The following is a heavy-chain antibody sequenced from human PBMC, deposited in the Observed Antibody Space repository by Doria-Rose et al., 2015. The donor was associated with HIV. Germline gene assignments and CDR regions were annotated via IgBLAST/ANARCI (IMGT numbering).Heavy chain of an antibody. CDR2: ISSSSEYI. V-gene: IGHV3-21*03. Sequence: VQLVESGGGLVKPGGSLGLSCAASGFTFSRYSMNWVRQAPGKGLEWVSSISSSSEYIYYVDSVQGRFTISRDNAKNSVYLQMNSLRTEDTAVYYCARDHYDSGGYYRDWGQGTLVIVSS. J-gene: IGHJ4*02. CDR1: GFTFSRYS. CDR3: ARDHYDSGGYYRD. D-gene: IGHD3-22*01.